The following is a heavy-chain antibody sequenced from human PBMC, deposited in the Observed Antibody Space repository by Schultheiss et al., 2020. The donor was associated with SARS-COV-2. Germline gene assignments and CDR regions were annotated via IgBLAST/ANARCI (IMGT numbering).Heavy chain of an antibody. V-gene: IGHV3-69-1*01. CDR3: ARGRSSGWLSDYYGMDV. J-gene: IGHJ6*02. D-gene: IGHD6-19*01. Sequence: GGSLRLSCAASGFSLFNYAVNWVRRAPGKGLEWVAAISGVGTTNYAGSVKGRFTISRDNAKNSLYLQMNSLRAEDTAVYYCARGRSSGWLSDYYGMDVWGQGTTVTVSS. CDR1: GFSLFNYA. CDR2: ISGVGTT.